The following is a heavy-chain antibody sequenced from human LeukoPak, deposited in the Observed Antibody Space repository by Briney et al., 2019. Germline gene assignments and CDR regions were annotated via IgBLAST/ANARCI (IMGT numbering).Heavy chain of an antibody. D-gene: IGHD3-10*01. V-gene: IGHV1-46*01. CDR1: GYTFTSYY. Sequence: ASVKVSCKASGYTFTSYYMHWVRQAPGQGLEWMGIINPSGGRTNYAPKFQGRVTMPRDTATSTVYMELSSLRSEDTAVYYCVRDGEVIIKPAASFPHDAFDIWGQGTMVIVSS. CDR3: VRDGEVIIKPAASFPHDAFDI. CDR2: INPSGGRT. J-gene: IGHJ3*02.